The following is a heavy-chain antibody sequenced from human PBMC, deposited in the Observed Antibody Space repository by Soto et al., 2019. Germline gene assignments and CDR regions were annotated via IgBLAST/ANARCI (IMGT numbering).Heavy chain of an antibody. CDR2: IDSDGSST. CDR3: ATGRLYGMDV. J-gene: IGHJ6*02. V-gene: IGHV3-74*01. Sequence: EVQLVESGGGLVQPGGSLRVSCAASGFTFGSYWMNWVRQAPGKGLVWVSRIDSDGSSTTYADSVKGRFTTPRDNAKNTLYLHMSSLRVEDTAVYYCATGRLYGMDVCGQGTTVTVSS. CDR1: GFTFGSYW.